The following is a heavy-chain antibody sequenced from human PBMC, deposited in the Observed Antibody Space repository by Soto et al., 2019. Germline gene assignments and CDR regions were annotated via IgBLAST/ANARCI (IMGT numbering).Heavy chain of an antibody. CDR2: TSANNDNT. J-gene: IGHJ4*02. V-gene: IGHV1-18*04. D-gene: IGHD2-2*01. CDR1: GYTFTRYG. Sequence: QVQLVQSGTEVKEPGASVKVSCKASGYTFTRYGISWVRQAPGQGLEWMAWTSANNDNTNYAEKVQGRVTLTTDTSPGTAYMELRSLRSDGTAVYYCARDERGTCTGTNCYYFDYWGQGTLVTVSS. CDR3: ARDERGTCTGTNCYYFDY.